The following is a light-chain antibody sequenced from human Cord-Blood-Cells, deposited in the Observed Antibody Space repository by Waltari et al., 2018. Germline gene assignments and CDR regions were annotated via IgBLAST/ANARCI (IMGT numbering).Light chain of an antibody. CDR2: QDS. V-gene: IGLV3-1*01. Sequence: SYELTQPPSVSVSPGQTASITCSGDNLGDKYACWYQQKPGQSPVLVIYQDSKRPSGIPERFSGSNSGNPATLTISGTQAMDEADYYCQAWDISTVVFGGGTKLTVL. CDR1: NLGDKY. CDR3: QAWDISTVV. J-gene: IGLJ2*01.